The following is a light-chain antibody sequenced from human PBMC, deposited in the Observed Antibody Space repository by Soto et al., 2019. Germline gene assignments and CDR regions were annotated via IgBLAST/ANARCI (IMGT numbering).Light chain of an antibody. CDR2: DAS. J-gene: IGKJ1*01. Sequence: EIVLTQSPATLSLSPGERATLSCRASQSVSSYSAWYQQKPGQPPRLLIYDASNRANGIPARFSGSGSGTDFTLTISSLEPEDFAVYYCQQRSNWPWTFGQGTRVEI. V-gene: IGKV3-11*01. CDR3: QQRSNWPWT. CDR1: QSVSSY.